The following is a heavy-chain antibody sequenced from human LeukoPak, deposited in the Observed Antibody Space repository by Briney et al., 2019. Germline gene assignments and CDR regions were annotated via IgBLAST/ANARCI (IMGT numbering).Heavy chain of an antibody. CDR3: ARDRVGSHYYGSGSSSHSDP. CDR1: GYTFTSYY. Sequence: ASVKVSCKASGYTFTSYYMHWVRQAPGQGLEWMGIINPSGGSTSYAQKFQGRVTMTRDTSTSTVYMELSSLRSEDTAVYYCARDRVGSHYYGSGSSSHSDPWGQGTLVTVSS. CDR2: INPSGGST. V-gene: IGHV1-46*01. J-gene: IGHJ5*02. D-gene: IGHD3-10*01.